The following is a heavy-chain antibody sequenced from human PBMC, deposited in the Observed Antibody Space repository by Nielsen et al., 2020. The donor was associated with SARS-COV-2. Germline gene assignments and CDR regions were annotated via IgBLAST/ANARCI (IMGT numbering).Heavy chain of an antibody. CDR3: ARSRGCSATSCFFDY. CDR1: GYTFTAYA. D-gene: IGHD2-2*01. Sequence: ASVKVSCKASGYTFTAYAIHWVRQDPGQRLEWMGWINSDSGNTKYSQKFRGRVTITRDTSASTAYMELSGLSSEDTAVSYCARSRGCSATSCFFDYWGQGALVTVSS. V-gene: IGHV1-3*04. J-gene: IGHJ4*02. CDR2: INSDSGNT.